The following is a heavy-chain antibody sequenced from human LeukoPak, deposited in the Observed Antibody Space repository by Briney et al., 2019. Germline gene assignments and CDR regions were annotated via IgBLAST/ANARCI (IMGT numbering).Heavy chain of an antibody. Sequence: PGGSLRLSCAVSGYIVSGKYMGWVRQAPGKGLEYLSVIYSGGSTYYIDSVKGRFTVSRDNPKNTLYLQMNSLRAEDTAVYYCTKALDSSGWFRGGDYWGQGTLVTVSS. CDR1: GYIVSGKY. CDR3: TKALDSSGWFRGGDY. J-gene: IGHJ4*02. V-gene: IGHV3-53*01. CDR2: IYSGGST. D-gene: IGHD6-19*01.